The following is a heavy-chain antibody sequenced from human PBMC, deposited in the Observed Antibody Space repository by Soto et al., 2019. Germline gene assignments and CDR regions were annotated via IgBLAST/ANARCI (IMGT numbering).Heavy chain of an antibody. CDR1: RGSITSYH. CDR3: GRDMHAGFTHYFDP. Sequence: SETLSLPCVLSRGSITSYHCRCIRHFPRKGLQWIAYTAYTGTTNSNPCLKTRGTTSMDTPTNQLSLKLTSMTAPDTPVYDGGRDMHAGFTHYFDPWGQGTLVSVSS. D-gene: IGHD1-26*01. V-gene: IGHV4-59*01. CDR2: TAYTGTT. J-gene: IGHJ5*02.